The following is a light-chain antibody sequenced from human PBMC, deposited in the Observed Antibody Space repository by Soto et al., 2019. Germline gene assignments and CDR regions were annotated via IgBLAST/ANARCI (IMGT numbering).Light chain of an antibody. CDR1: QSISSW. CDR3: QQYNSYSKT. CDR2: DAS. V-gene: IGKV1-5*01. Sequence: IQMTQSPSTRSASVGDRVTITCRASQSISSWLAWYQQKPGKAPKLLIYDASSLESGVPSRFSGSGSGTEFTLTISSLQPDDFATYYCQQYNSYSKTFGQGTKVDI. J-gene: IGKJ1*01.